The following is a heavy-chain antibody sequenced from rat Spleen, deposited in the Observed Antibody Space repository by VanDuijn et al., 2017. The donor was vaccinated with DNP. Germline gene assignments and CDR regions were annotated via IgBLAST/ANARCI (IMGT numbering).Heavy chain of an antibody. V-gene: IGHV5-31*01. J-gene: IGHJ2*01. Sequence: EVQLVESGGGPVQPGRSLKLSCVASGFIFSNYWMTWIRQAPGKGLEWVASISNTGANTYYSDSVKGRFSPPRDNEKSTLYLQVNSLRSEDTATYYCTSNPHIRTAAPFDYWGQGAMVTVSS. D-gene: IGHD3-8*01. CDR1: GFIFSNYW. CDR2: ISNTGANT. CDR3: TSNPHIRTAAPFDY.